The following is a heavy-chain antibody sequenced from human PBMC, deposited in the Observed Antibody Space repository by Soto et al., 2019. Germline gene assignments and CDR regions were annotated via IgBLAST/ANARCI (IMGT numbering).Heavy chain of an antibody. D-gene: IGHD6-13*01. Sequence: QVQLVQSGAEVKKPGSSVKLSCKTSGGTFRNYAINWVRQAPGQGLEWMGGSIPVFGTANYAQTLQGRFTITADESTSTAYMELSSLGSEDTAVYYCAIPLPKQQLVRGAFDHWGQGTLVTVAS. V-gene: IGHV1-69*01. CDR3: AIPLPKQQLVRGAFDH. J-gene: IGHJ4*02. CDR1: GGTFRNYA. CDR2: SIPVFGTA.